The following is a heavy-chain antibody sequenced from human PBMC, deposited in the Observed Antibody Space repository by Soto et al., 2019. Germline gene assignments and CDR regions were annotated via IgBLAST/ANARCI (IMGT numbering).Heavy chain of an antibody. Sequence: GGSLRLSCAASGFTFSSYAMHWVRQAPGKGLEWVAVISYDGSNKYYADSVKGRFTISRDNSKNTLYLQMNSLRAEDTAVYYCARDQLGVVIMSYYFDYWGQGTLVTVSS. J-gene: IGHJ4*02. V-gene: IGHV3-30-3*01. CDR3: ARDQLGVVIMSYYFDY. D-gene: IGHD3-3*01. CDR2: ISYDGSNK. CDR1: GFTFSSYA.